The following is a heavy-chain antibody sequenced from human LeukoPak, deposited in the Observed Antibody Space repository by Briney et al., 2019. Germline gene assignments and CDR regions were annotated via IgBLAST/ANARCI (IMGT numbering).Heavy chain of an antibody. D-gene: IGHD3-3*01. CDR2: INHSGST. J-gene: IGHJ4*02. CDR3: ARGRYYDFWSGYYTPFDY. Sequence: SETLSLTCAVYGGSFSGYYWSWIRQPPGKGLEWIGGINHSGSTNYNPSLKSRVTISVDTSKNQFSLKLSSVTAADTAVYYCARGRYYDFWSGYYTPFDYWGQGTLVTVSS. V-gene: IGHV4-34*01. CDR1: GGSFSGYY.